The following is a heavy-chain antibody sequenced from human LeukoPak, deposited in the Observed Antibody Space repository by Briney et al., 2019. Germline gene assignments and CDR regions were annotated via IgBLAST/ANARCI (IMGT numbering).Heavy chain of an antibody. Sequence: GGSLRLSCAASGFTFSSYSMNWVRQAPGKGLEWVSSISSSSSYIYYADSVKGRFTISRGNAKNSLYLQMNSLRAEDTAVYYCARLGDIVIVPVGTGLAAAGPFDYWGQGTLVTVSS. J-gene: IGHJ4*02. CDR1: GFTFSSYS. V-gene: IGHV3-21*01. CDR2: ISSSSSYI. D-gene: IGHD2-2*01. CDR3: ARLGDIVIVPVGTGLAAAGPFDY.